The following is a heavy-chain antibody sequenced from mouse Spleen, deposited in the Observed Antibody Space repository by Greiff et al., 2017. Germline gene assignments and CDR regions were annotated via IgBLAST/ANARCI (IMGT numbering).Heavy chain of an antibody. CDR1: GYTFTSYW. D-gene: IGHD2-4*01. CDR3: ARRTTMIIPFDY. J-gene: IGHJ2*01. CDR2: IYPGSGST. Sequence: QVQLQQPGAELVKPGASVKMSCKASGYTFTSYWITWVKQRPGQGLEWIGDIYPGSGSTNYNEKFKSKATLTVDTSSSTAYMQLSSLTSEDSAVYYCARRTTMIIPFDYWGQGTTLTVSS. V-gene: IGHV1-55*01.